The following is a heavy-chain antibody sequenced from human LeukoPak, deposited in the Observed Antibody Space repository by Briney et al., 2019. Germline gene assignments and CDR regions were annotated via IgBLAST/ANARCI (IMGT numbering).Heavy chain of an antibody. CDR2: MNPNSGNT. Sequence: ASVKVSCKASGYTFTSYDINWVRQATGQGLEWMGWMNPNSGNTGYAQKFQGRVTMTRNTSISTAYMELRSLRSDDTAVYYCARREALDDAFDIWGQGTMVTVSS. D-gene: IGHD1-26*01. V-gene: IGHV1-8*01. CDR3: ARREALDDAFDI. J-gene: IGHJ3*02. CDR1: GYTFTSYD.